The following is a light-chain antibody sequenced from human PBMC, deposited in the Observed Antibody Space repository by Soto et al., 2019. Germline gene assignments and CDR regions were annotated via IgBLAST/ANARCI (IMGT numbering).Light chain of an antibody. J-gene: IGKJ2*01. CDR2: GAS. V-gene: IGKV3-15*01. CDR1: QSVNTN. CDR3: QQYNSYPYT. Sequence: EVVMTQSPATLSVSPGERVTLSCRASQSVNTNLAWYQQRPGQAPRLLVYGASTRAATFPARFSGSGSGTEFTLTISSLQPDDFATYYCQQYNSYPYTFGQGTKLEIK.